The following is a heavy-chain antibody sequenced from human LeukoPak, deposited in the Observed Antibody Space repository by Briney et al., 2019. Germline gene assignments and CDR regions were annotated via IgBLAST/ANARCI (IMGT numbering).Heavy chain of an antibody. CDR3: ARVPTVTVRGHCYFDL. CDR1: GCTFRSYW. J-gene: IGHJ2*01. V-gene: IGHV3-7*01. D-gene: IGHD4-17*01. Sequence: GGSLRLSCAASGCTFRSYWMSWVRQAPGKGLEWVADIREDGREKFYADSVKGRFTISSAHGKDSLALPITTLRAEDAGLYSCARVPTVTVRGHCYFDLWGRGTLVTVSS. CDR2: IREDGREK.